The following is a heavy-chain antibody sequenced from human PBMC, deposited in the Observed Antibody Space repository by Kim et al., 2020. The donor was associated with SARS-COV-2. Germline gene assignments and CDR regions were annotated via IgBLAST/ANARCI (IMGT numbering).Heavy chain of an antibody. J-gene: IGHJ6*02. Sequence: SETLSLTCTVSGGSISSYYWSWIRQPAGKGLEWIGRIYTSGSTNYNPSLKSRVTMSVDTSKNQFSLKLSSVTAADTAVYYCARDSITIQHYGMDVWGQGTTVTVSS. V-gene: IGHV4-4*07. CDR1: GGSISSYY. CDR3: ARDSITIQHYGMDV. D-gene: IGHD3-3*01. CDR2: IYTSGST.